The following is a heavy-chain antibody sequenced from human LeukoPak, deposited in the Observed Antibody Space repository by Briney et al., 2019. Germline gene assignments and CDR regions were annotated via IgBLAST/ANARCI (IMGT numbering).Heavy chain of an antibody. V-gene: IGHV1-8*01. CDR1: GYTFSDFD. D-gene: IGHD6-13*01. CDR2: VNPKSYNR. J-gene: IGHJ4*02. CDR3: ARHGSPGYSSSWYGY. Sequence: ASVKVSCKASGYTFSDFDINWVRQAAGQGPELMGWVNPKSYNRAYIEKFQGRLTMTTNTSTTTVYMELSSLRSEDTAVYYCARHGSPGYSSSWYGYWGQGTLVTVSS.